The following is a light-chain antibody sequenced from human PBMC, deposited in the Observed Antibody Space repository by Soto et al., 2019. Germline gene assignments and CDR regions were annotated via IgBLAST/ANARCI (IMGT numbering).Light chain of an antibody. Sequence: EIVLSPARGTLSFSPGERATVSCRASQSVSSRLAWYQQKPRQAPRLLISGASSRATGIPDRFSGSGSATDFTLTISRLEPEDFALYYCQHYVERSPITFGQGTRLEIK. CDR3: QHYVERSPIT. CDR1: QSVSSR. V-gene: IGKV3-20*01. CDR2: GAS. J-gene: IGKJ5*01.